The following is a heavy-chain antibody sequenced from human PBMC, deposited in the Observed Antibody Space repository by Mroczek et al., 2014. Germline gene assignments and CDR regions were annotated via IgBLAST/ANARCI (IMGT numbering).Heavy chain of an antibody. CDR1: GFTFSSYA. CDR3: AKDLDQRVVVVAATPIDY. J-gene: IGHJ4*02. CDR2: ISGSGGST. V-gene: IGHV3-23*04. D-gene: IGHD2-15*01. Sequence: VQLVESGGGLVQPGGSLRLSCAASGFTFSSYAMSWVRQAPGKGLEWVSAISGSGGSTYYADSVKGRFTISRDNSKNTLYLQMNSLRAEDTAVYYCAKDLDQRVVVVAATPIDYWGQGTLVTRLL.